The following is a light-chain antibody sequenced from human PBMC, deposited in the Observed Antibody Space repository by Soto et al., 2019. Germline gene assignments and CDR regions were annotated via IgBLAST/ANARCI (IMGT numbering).Light chain of an antibody. CDR2: YDN. J-gene: IGLJ1*01. V-gene: IGLV1-44*01. CDR3: AAWDESLNGRV. CDR1: NCNIGSNT. Sequence: SGLTQPPSASGTPGQRVTISCSGSNCNIGSNTVNWYQQLPGTAPKLLIYYDNLRPSGVPDRISGSKSGTSASLAISGLQSDDEADYYCAAWDESLNGRVFGTGTKVTVL.